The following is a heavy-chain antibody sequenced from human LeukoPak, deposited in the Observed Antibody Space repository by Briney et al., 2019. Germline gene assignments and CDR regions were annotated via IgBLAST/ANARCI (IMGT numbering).Heavy chain of an antibody. Sequence: GRSLRPSCTASGFTFGDYAMSWVRQAPGKGLEWVGFIRSKAYGGTTEYAASVKGRFTISRDDSKSIAYLQMNSLKTEDTAVYYCTREIRCGWLQFACGPYYYYGMDVWGQGTTVTVSS. CDR1: GFTFGDYA. CDR2: IRSKAYGGTT. J-gene: IGHJ6*02. CDR3: TREIRCGWLQFACGPYYYYGMDV. V-gene: IGHV3-49*04. D-gene: IGHD5-24*01.